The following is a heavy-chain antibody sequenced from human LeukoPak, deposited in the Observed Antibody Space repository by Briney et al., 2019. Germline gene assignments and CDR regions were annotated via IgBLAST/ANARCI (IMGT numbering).Heavy chain of an antibody. Sequence: GESLKISCKGSGYTFISYWIAWVRQMPGKGLEWMGIIYSGDSDTRYSSSFQGQVTISADKSINTAYLQWSSLKASDTAMYYCALGLRNYGSSYYYYYGMDVWGQGTTVTVSS. J-gene: IGHJ6*02. CDR3: ALGLRNYGSSYYYYYGMDV. CDR1: GYTFISYW. CDR2: IYSGDSDT. V-gene: IGHV5-51*01. D-gene: IGHD3-9*01.